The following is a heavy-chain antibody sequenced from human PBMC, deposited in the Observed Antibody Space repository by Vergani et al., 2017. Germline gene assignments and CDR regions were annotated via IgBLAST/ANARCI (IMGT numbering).Heavy chain of an antibody. CDR2: IYYSGST. J-gene: IGHJ6*03. CDR3: ARVNTETNGHLYYYYYMDV. V-gene: IGHV4-39*01. Sequence: QLQLQESGPGLVKPSETLSLTCTVSGGSISSSSYYWGWIRQPPGKGLEWIGSIYYSGSTYYNPSLKSRVTISVDTSKNQFSLKLSSVTAADTAVYYCARVNTETNGHLYYYYYMDVWGQGTAVTVS. D-gene: IGHD4-11*01. CDR1: GGSISSSSYY.